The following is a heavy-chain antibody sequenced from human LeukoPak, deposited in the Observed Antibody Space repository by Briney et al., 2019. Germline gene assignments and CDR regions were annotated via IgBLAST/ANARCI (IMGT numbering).Heavy chain of an antibody. CDR1: GYTFTGYY. CDR2: INPNSGGT. D-gene: IGHD6-19*01. V-gene: IGHV1-2*02. J-gene: IGHJ4*02. Sequence: ASVKVSCKASGYTFTGYYMHWVRQAPGQGLEWMGWINPNSGGTNYAQKFQDRVTRTRATSISTAYMELRSLTVNDTAIYYCAKGRSAVPDFWGQGTLVTVSS. CDR3: AKGRSAVPDF.